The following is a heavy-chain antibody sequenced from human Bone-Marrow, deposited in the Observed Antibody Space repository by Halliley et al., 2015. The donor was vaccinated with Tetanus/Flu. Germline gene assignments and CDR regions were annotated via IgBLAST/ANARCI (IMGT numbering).Heavy chain of an antibody. V-gene: IGHV3-23*01. Sequence: SLRLSCAASGFTFSSSGMSWVRRFPGGGLEWVSGINDNGGNTYHAESVKGRFTISRDNSKNTLFLQMDSLRPEDTGVYYCASLYNNQWFGVFWGQGPLVTVSS. CDR3: ASLYNNQWFGVF. D-gene: IGHD3-10*01. J-gene: IGHJ4*02. CDR2: INDNGGNT. CDR1: GFTFSSSG.